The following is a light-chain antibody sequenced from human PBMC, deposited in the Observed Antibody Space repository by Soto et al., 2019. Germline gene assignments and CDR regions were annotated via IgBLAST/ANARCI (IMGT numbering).Light chain of an antibody. CDR2: AAS. Sequence: DIQMTQSPSSLSASVGDRVTITCRASQNIRNYLNWYQQKPGKAPKLLIYAASSLQSGVPSRFSGSGSGTDFTLTISSLQPEDFASYYCQQSDRTPVTFGQGTKLEIK. V-gene: IGKV1-39*01. J-gene: IGKJ2*01. CDR3: QQSDRTPVT. CDR1: QNIRNY.